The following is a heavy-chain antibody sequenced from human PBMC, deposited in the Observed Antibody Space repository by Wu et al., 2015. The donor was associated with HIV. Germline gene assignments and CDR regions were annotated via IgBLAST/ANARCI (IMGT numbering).Heavy chain of an antibody. CDR1: GYTFTSYY. D-gene: IGHD3-10*01. J-gene: IGHJ6*02. CDR2: INPSGGST. Sequence: QVQLVQSGAEVKKPGASVKVSCKASGYTFTSYYMHWVRQAPGQGLEWMGIINPSGGSTSYAQKFQGRVTMTRDTSTSTVYMELSSLRSEDTAVYYCARNDCPYYGSGSYYNDPCYYYGMDVWGQGTTVTVSS. V-gene: IGHV1-46*01. CDR3: ARNDCPYYGSGSYYNDPCYYYGMDV.